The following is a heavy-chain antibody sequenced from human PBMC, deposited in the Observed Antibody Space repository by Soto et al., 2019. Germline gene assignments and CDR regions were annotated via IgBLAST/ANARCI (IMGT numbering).Heavy chain of an antibody. J-gene: IGHJ4*02. V-gene: IGHV3-23*01. CDR3: AKDRPYYYGSGPFFF. CDR1: GFTFSSYA. CDR2: ISGSGGST. D-gene: IGHD3-10*01. Sequence: PGGSLRLSCAASGFTFSSYAMSWVRQAPGKGLEWVSAISGSGGSTYYADSVKGRFTIPRDNSKNTLYLQMNSLRAEDTAVYYCAKDRPYYYGSGPFFFGGQGTLVTVSS.